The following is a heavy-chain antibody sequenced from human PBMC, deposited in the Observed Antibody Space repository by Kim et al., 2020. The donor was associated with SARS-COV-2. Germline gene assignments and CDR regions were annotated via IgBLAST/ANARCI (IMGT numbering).Heavy chain of an antibody. CDR2: IYYDGTKK. J-gene: IGHJ6*02. Sequence: GGSLRLSCAASRFVFSTYAMHWVRQAPGKGLEWVALIYYDGTKKYYGDSVKGRFTISRDNSNNTLYLEMNSLRVEDTGLYYCAKARGDCVNHFYYGLDVWGHGTTVIVSS. CDR3: AKARGDCVNHFYYGLDV. D-gene: IGHD2-21*02. V-gene: IGHV3-30-3*02. CDR1: RFVFSTYA.